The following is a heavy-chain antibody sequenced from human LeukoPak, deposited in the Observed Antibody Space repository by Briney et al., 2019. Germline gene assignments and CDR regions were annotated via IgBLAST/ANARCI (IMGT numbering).Heavy chain of an antibody. D-gene: IGHD4-17*01. CDR1: GFTFSDYY. CDR2: ISSSTSYT. Sequence: GGSLRLSCAASGFTFSDYYMSWIRQAPGKGLEWISYISSSTSYTNCADSVKGRFTISRDNAKNSLYLQMNSLRAEDTAVYYCARLVGNGDYVGHWGQGTLVTVSS. CDR3: ARLVGNGDYVGH. V-gene: IGHV3-11*06. J-gene: IGHJ4*02.